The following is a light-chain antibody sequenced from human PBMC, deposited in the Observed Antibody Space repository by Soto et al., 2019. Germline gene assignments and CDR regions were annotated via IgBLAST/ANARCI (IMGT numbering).Light chain of an antibody. CDR2: RAS. CDR1: QSIDTA. Sequence: DIQMTQSPSTLSASVGDRVTITCRASQSIDTALAWYQQKPGKAPNLLIYRASNLESGVPSRFSGSGSGTELALAISSLQPDDFATYYCQQYGRFLTFGQGTKLEIK. CDR3: QQYGRFLT. J-gene: IGKJ2*01. V-gene: IGKV1-5*03.